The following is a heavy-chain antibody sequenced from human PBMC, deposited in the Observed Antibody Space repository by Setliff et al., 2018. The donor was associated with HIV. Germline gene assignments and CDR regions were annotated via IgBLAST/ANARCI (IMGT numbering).Heavy chain of an antibody. D-gene: IGHD3-16*01. CDR2: INPDNGGT. CDR1: GYTLTEVS. Sequence: ASVKVSCKISGYTLTEVSMHWVRQAPGQGLEWMGWINPDNGGTSYAQKFQGRVSMTRDKSTTTVYLEMSSLTTEDTAVYYCARDVTKEMTMFGETIVASRGFFDSWGQGTLVTVSS. V-gene: IGHV1-2*02. CDR3: ARDVTKEMTMFGETIVASRGFFDS. J-gene: IGHJ4*02.